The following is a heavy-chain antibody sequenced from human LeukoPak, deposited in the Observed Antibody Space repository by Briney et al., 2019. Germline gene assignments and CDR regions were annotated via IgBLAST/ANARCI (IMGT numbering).Heavy chain of an antibody. CDR2: FDPEDGET. Sequence: ASVKVSCKVSGYTLTELSMHWVRQAPGKGLEWMGGFDPEDGETIYAQKFQGRVTMTEDTSTDTAYMELSSLRSDDTAVYYCARGKLPSITMLRGVRHTNWFDRWGQGTLVTVSS. CDR3: ARGKLPSITMLRGVRHTNWFDR. CDR1: GYTLTELS. D-gene: IGHD3-10*01. V-gene: IGHV1-24*01. J-gene: IGHJ5*02.